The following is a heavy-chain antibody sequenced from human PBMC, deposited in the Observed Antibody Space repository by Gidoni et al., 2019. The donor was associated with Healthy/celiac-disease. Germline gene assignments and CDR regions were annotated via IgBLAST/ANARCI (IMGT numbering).Heavy chain of an antibody. Sequence: QAPLVEFGGGVVEPGRPLRLSWSASGSLLSSYALHWVRPGPGKGLEGVAVRSYDGSNKYYADSVKGRFTISRDNSKNTLYLQMNSLRAEDTAVYYCAGSYSDYYYGMDVWGQGTTVTVSS. CDR2: RSYDGSNK. CDR3: AGSYSDYYYGMDV. J-gene: IGHJ6*02. D-gene: IGHD1-26*01. CDR1: GSLLSSYA. V-gene: IGHV3-30*01.